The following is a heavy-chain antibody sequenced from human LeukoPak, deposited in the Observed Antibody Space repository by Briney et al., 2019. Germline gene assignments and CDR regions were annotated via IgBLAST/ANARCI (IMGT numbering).Heavy chain of an antibody. J-gene: IGHJ3*02. Sequence: GGSLGLSCAASGFTFSNARMNWVRQAPGKGLEWVGRIKSKSDGGTTDYAAPVIGRFTISRDDSQNTLYLQMNSLQPEDTAVYYCTRRYNYDSSGYYYVRDAFDIWGQGTMVTVSS. D-gene: IGHD3-22*01. V-gene: IGHV3-15*01. CDR2: IKSKSDGGTT. CDR3: TRRYNYDSSGYYYVRDAFDI. CDR1: GFTFSNAR.